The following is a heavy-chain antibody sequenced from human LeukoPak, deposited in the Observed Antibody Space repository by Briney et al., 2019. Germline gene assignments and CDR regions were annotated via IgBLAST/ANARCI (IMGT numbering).Heavy chain of an antibody. CDR2: INPSGGST. V-gene: IGHV1-46*01. CDR3: ASFITVVRGWYNWFDP. D-gene: IGHD3-10*01. Sequence: ASVKVSCKASGYTFTSYYMHWVRQAPGQGLEWMGIINPSGGSTSYAQKFQGRVTMTRDTSISTAYMELSRLRSDDTAVYYCASFITVVRGWYNWFDPWGQGTLVTVSS. J-gene: IGHJ5*02. CDR1: GYTFTSYY.